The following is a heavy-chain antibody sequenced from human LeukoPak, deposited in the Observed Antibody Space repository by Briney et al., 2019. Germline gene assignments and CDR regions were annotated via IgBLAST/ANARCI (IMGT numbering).Heavy chain of an antibody. CDR1: GGSISGSSYF. D-gene: IGHD6-19*01. Sequence: TSETLSLTCTVSGGSISGSSYFWGWIRQPPGKGLEWIGSIYYSGSTYYNPSLKSRVTISVDTSKNQFSLKLSSVTAADTAVYYCASCIAVAGTGFDPWGQGTLVTVSS. CDR2: IYYSGST. J-gene: IGHJ5*02. V-gene: IGHV4-39*07. CDR3: ASCIAVAGTGFDP.